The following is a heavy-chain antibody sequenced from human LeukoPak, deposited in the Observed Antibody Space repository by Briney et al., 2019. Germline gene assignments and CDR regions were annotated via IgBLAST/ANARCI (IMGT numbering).Heavy chain of an antibody. CDR1: GYTFSYFG. CDR3: ARDGSCVWFDY. Sequence: GASVRVSCKASGYTFSYFGLNWVRQAPGQGLEWMAWINAYNGDTNYAQKLQGRVTLTTETSTSTAYMELRSLRSDDTAVYYCARDGSCVWFDYWGQGTLVTVSS. D-gene: IGHD3-10*01. J-gene: IGHJ4*02. V-gene: IGHV1-18*01. CDR2: INAYNGDT.